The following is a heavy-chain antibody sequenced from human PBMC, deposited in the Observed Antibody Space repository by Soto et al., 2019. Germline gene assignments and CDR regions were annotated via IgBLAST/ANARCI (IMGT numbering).Heavy chain of an antibody. CDR3: ARGELELPSDY. CDR1: GGSISSGDYY. Sequence: SETLSLTCXVSGGSISSGDYYWSWIRQPPGKGLEWIGYIYYSGSTYYNPSLKSRVTISVDTSKNQFSLKLSSVTAADTAVYYCARGELELPSDYWGQGTLVTVSS. V-gene: IGHV4-30-4*01. J-gene: IGHJ4*02. CDR2: IYYSGST. D-gene: IGHD1-7*01.